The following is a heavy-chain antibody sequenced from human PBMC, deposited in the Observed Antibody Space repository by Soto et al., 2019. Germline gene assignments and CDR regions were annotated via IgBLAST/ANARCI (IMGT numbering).Heavy chain of an antibody. CDR1: GYSFTRYW. D-gene: IGHD5-12*01. CDR3: ARGPRWLQLYYFDY. V-gene: IGHV5-51*01. CDR2: IYPGDSDT. J-gene: IGHJ4*02. Sequence: PGESLTISCTCSGYSFTRYWIGWVRQMPGKGLEWMGIIYPGDSDTRYSPSFQGQVTISADKSISTAYLQWSSLKASDTAMYYCARGPRWLQLYYFDYWGQGTLVTVSS.